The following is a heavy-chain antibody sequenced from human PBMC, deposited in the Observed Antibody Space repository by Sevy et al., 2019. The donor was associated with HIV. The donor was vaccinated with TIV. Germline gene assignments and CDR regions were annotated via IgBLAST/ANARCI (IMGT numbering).Heavy chain of an antibody. D-gene: IGHD6-13*01. CDR2: ISSSGSTI. CDR1: GFTFSDYY. V-gene: IGHV3-11*01. Sequence: GGSLRLSCAASGFTFSDYYMSWIRQAPGKGLEWVSYISSSGSTIYYADSVKGRFTISRDNAMDSLYLQMNSLRAEDTAIYYCARDGQQMVDAALDIWGQGTMVTVSS. CDR3: ARDGQQMVDAALDI. J-gene: IGHJ3*02.